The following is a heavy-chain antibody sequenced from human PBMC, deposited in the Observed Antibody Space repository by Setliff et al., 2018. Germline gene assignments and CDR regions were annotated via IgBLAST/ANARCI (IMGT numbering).Heavy chain of an antibody. CDR2: XXXXXXXX. D-gene: IGHD2-2*01. CDR3: ASLGYCSSTSCWPYYYYGMDV. CDR1: GYTFTSYA. Sequence: ASVKVSCKASGYTFTSYAMHWVRQAPGQRXXXXXXXXXXXXXXXXXXXXQXXXTITRXXSASTAYMELSSLRSEDTAVYYCASLGYCSSTSCWPYYYYGMDVWGQGTTVTVS. J-gene: IGHJ6*02. V-gene: IGHV1-3*01.